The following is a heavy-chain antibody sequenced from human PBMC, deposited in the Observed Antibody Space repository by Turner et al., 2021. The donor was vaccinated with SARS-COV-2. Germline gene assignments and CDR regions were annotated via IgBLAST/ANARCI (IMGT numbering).Heavy chain of an antibody. CDR3: ARDLFQDYGSGSYRLDY. D-gene: IGHD3-10*01. CDR1: GVTFSSYG. Sequence: QVQLVESGGGVVQPGRSLRLSCAASGVTFSSYGMHWVRQAPGKGLEWVALIWYDGSNKYYADSVKGRFTISRDNSKNTLYLQMNSLRAEDTAVYYCARDLFQDYGSGSYRLDYWGQGTLVTVSS. V-gene: IGHV3-33*01. CDR2: IWYDGSNK. J-gene: IGHJ4*02.